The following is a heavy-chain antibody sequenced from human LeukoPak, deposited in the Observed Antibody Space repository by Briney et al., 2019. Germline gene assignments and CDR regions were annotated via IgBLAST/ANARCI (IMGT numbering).Heavy chain of an antibody. CDR1: GGSISSYY. D-gene: IGHD3-22*01. CDR2: IYYSGNT. Sequence: PSETLSFTCTVSGGSISSYYWSWIRQPPGKGLEWIGYIYYSGNTNYNPSLKSRVTISVDTSKNQFYSVTAADTAVYYCAGHDGSAYNLDYWGQGTLVTVSS. J-gene: IGHJ4*02. V-gene: IGHV4-59*08. CDR3: AGHDGSAYNLDY.